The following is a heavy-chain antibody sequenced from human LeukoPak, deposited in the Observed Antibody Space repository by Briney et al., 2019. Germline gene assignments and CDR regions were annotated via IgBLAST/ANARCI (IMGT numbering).Heavy chain of an antibody. CDR2: IYHSGRT. CDR3: ARGYSSWNP. CDR1: GYSISSGYY. V-gene: IGHV4-38-2*02. D-gene: IGHD6-13*01. Sequence: SETLSLTCTVSGYSISSGYYWGWIRQPPGKGLEWIGSIYHSGRTFYNPSLKSRVTISVDTSKNQFSLKLTSVTAADTAVYYCARGYSSWNPWGQGTLVTVSS. J-gene: IGHJ1*01.